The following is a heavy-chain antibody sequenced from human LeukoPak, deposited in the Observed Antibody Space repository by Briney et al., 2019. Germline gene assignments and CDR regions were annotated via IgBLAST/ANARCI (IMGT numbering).Heavy chain of an antibody. CDR3: ARIYYYDSSGYGSNYFDY. D-gene: IGHD3-22*01. V-gene: IGHV1-2*02. CDR2: INPNSGGT. CDR1: GYTFTGYY. J-gene: IGHJ4*02. Sequence: ASVKVSCKASGYTFTGYYMHWVRQAPGQGLEWMGWINPNSGGTNYAQKFQGRVTMTRDTSISTAYMELSRLRSDDTAVYYCARIYYYDSSGYGSNYFDYLGQGTLVTVSS.